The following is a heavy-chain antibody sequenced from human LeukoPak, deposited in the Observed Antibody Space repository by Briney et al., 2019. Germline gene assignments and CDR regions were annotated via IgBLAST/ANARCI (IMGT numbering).Heavy chain of an antibody. CDR1: GFTVSSTY. V-gene: IGHV3-53*01. J-gene: IGHJ4*02. CDR2: IYSGGNI. Sequence: GGSLRLSCAASGFTVSSTYMSWVRQAPGKGLEWVSVIYSGGNIYYIDSVKGRFTISRDTSKNTLYLQMNSLRAEDTAVYFCASRHCSGGGCYFAGADPFDYWGQGIPVTVSS. D-gene: IGHD2-15*01. CDR3: ASRHCSGGGCYFAGADPFDY.